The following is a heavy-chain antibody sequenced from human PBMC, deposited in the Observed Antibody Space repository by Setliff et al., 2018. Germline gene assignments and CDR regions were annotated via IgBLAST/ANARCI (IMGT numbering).Heavy chain of an antibody. D-gene: IGHD3-22*01. CDR1: GGPTIGYY. J-gene: IGHJ4*02. CDR3: ARGSYYDSSGYSPDFFDY. CDR2: IHPWGGSSEST. V-gene: IGHV4-59*08. Sequence: SETLSLTCAVSGGPTIGYYWTWIRQAPGRGLEWIGYIHPWGGSSESTNSSPSLKSRVTISVDTSKNQISLSLSSVTAADTAVYYCARGSYYDSSGYSPDFFDYWGQGTLVTVSS.